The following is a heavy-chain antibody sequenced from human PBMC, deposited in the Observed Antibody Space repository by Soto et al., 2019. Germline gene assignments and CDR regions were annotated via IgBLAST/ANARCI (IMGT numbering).Heavy chain of an antibody. D-gene: IGHD1-26*01. CDR2: ISPYNGNT. Sequence: QVQLVQSGAEVKKPGASVKVSCEASGYTFTTYGISWVRQAPGQGREWMGWISPYNGNTNDAQKFQGRVTMTTDTSKSTAYMDLRSLRSDGTAVYYCARGAPSWAYGMDVWGQGTTVTVSS. CDR1: GYTFTTYG. J-gene: IGHJ6*02. CDR3: ARGAPSWAYGMDV. V-gene: IGHV1-18*01.